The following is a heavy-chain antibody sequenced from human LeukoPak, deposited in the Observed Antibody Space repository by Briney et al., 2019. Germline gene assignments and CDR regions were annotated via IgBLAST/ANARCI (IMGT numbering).Heavy chain of an antibody. V-gene: IGHV1-2*02. CDR3: ARDVTVPAANWFDP. Sequence: ASVKVSRKASGYTFTGYYMHWVRQAPGQGLEWMGWINPNSGGTNYAQKFQGRVTMTRDTSISTAYMELSRLRSDDTAVYYCARDVTVPAANWFDPWGQGTLVTVSS. CDR2: INPNSGGT. D-gene: IGHD2-2*01. CDR1: GYTFTGYY. J-gene: IGHJ5*02.